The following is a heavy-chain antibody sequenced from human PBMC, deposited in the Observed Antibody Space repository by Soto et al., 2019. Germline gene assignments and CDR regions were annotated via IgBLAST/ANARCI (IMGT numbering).Heavy chain of an antibody. V-gene: IGHV3-9*01. CDR1: GFTFDDYA. CDR2: ISWNSGSI. Sequence: GGSLRLSCAASGFTFDDYAMHWVRQAPGKGLEWVSGISWNSGSIGYADSVKGRFTISRDNAKNSLYLQMNSLRAEDTALYYCAKSSGGQLVPYKGYYYYYMDVWGKGTTVTVSS. J-gene: IGHJ6*03. CDR3: AKSSGGQLVPYKGYYYYYMDV. D-gene: IGHD6-6*01.